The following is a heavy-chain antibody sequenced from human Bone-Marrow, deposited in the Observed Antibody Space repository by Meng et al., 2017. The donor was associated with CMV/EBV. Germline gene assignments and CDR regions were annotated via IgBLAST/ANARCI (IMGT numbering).Heavy chain of an antibody. CDR1: GVTFSKAW. CDR3: TTPESYYKFDY. Sequence: ASGVTFSKAWMSWVHQAPGKGLEWVGRIKSKTDGETTEYAAPAKGRFTISRDDSKNTLYLQMSSLKIEDTAVYYCTTPESYYKFDYWGQGTLVTVSS. CDR2: IKSKTDGETT. D-gene: IGHD3-10*01. J-gene: IGHJ4*02. V-gene: IGHV3-15*01.